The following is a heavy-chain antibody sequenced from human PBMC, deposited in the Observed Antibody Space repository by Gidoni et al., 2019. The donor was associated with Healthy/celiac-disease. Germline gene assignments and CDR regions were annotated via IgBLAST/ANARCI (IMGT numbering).Heavy chain of an antibody. J-gene: IGHJ6*03. CDR2: ISYDGSNK. Sequence: QVQLVESGGGVVQLGRSLRLSCAASGFTFSSYGMPWVRQAPGKGLEWVAVISYDGSNKYYADSVKGRFTISRDNSKNTLYLQMNSLRAEDTAVYYCAKDGKDIVVVPAASLYYYYYMDVWGKGTTVTVSS. D-gene: IGHD2-2*01. CDR1: GFTFSSYG. CDR3: AKDGKDIVVVPAASLYYYYYMDV. V-gene: IGHV3-30*18.